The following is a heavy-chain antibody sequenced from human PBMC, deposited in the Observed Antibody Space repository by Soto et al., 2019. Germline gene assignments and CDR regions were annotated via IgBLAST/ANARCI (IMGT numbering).Heavy chain of an antibody. J-gene: IGHJ4*02. Sequence: PGEALKISCKGSGYSSAGYWITWVRQKPGKGLEWMGRIDPSDSQTYYSPSFRGHVTISVTKFITTVFLPWSSLGASDTALYYCARQIYDCDKAPNFQYYFHSWRQGTPVAVSS. V-gene: IGHV5-10-1*01. CDR1: GYSSAGYW. D-gene: IGHD3-22*01. CDR3: ARQIYDCDKAPNFQYYFHS. CDR2: IDPSDSQT.